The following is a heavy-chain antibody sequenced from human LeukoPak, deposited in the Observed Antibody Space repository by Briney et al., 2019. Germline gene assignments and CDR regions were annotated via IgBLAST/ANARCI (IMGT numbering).Heavy chain of an antibody. J-gene: IGHJ4*02. Sequence: GGSLRLSCAASGFTFSSYAMHWVRQAPGKGLEWVAVISYDGSNKYYADSVKGRFTISRDNSKSTLYLQMNSLRAEDTAVYYCARGTYYYDSSGYYPDYWGQGTLVTVSS. V-gene: IGHV3-30-3*01. CDR3: ARGTYYYDSSGYYPDY. CDR1: GFTFSSYA. D-gene: IGHD3-22*01. CDR2: ISYDGSNK.